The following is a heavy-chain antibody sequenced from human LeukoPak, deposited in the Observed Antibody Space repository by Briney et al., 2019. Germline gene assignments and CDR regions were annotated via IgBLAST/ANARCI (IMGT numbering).Heavy chain of an antibody. J-gene: IGHJ4*02. CDR2: INPNGGGT. Sequence: ASVKVSCKASGYTFTGYYIHWVRQAPGQGLEWMGRINPNGGGTNYAQKFQGRVTMTSDTSFSTAYMELSRLRSDDTAVYYCARLRYDGGYYFDYWGQGTLVTVSS. CDR1: GYTFTGYY. V-gene: IGHV1-2*06. D-gene: IGHD3-22*01. CDR3: ARLRYDGGYYFDY.